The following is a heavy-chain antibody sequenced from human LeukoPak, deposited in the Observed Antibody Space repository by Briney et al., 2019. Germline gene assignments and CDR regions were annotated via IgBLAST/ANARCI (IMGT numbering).Heavy chain of an antibody. D-gene: IGHD3-3*01. Sequence: SETLSLTCTVSGGSISSSSYYWSWIRQPPGKGLEWIGYIYYSGSTNYNPSLKSRVTISVDTSKNQFSLKLSSVTAADTAVYYCARARSFWSAYFFDYWGQGTLVTVSS. CDR3: ARARSFWSAYFFDY. J-gene: IGHJ4*02. CDR2: IYYSGST. CDR1: GGSISSSSYY. V-gene: IGHV4-61*01.